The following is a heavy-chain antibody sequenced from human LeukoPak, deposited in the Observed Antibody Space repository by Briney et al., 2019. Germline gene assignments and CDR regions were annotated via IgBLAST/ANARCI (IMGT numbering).Heavy chain of an antibody. CDR3: AKDVAAVAYYFDY. J-gene: IGHJ4*02. V-gene: IGHV3-30*02. CDR1: GFTFSSYG. Sequence: PGGSLRLSCAASGFTFSSYGMHWVRQAPGKGLEWVAFIRYDGSNKYYADSVKGRFTISRDNSKNTLYLQMNSLRAEDTAVYYCAKDVAAVAYYFDYWGQGTLVTVSS. D-gene: IGHD6-13*01. CDR2: IRYDGSNK.